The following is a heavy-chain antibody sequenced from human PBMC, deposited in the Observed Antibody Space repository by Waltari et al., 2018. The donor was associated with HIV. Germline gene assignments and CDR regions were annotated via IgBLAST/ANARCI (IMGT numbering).Heavy chain of an antibody. D-gene: IGHD4-17*01. CDR3: ARVPTVTDPPNPYYYYMDV. Sequence: QVQLVQSGAEVKKPGSSVKVSCKASGGTFSSYAIRWVRQAPGQGLEWMGGIIPIFGTANYAQKFQGRVTITADESTSTAYMELSSLRFEDTAVYYCARVPTVTDPPNPYYYYMDVWGKGTTVTVSS. CDR1: GGTFSSYA. CDR2: IIPIFGTA. V-gene: IGHV1-69*01. J-gene: IGHJ6*03.